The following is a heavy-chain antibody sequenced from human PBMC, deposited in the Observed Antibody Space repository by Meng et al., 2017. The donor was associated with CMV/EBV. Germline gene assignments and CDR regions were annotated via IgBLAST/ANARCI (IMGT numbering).Heavy chain of an antibody. J-gene: IGHJ4*02. Sequence: GSTFTGYYINWAQQAPGQGLEWMGWINPASGDTILAQKFQGRVTMTRDTSLTTAYMELNRLRSDDTAVYYCATSSVEVMIYAGLDYWGQGTLVTV. CDR3: ATSSVEVMIYAGLDY. D-gene: IGHD2/OR15-2a*01. CDR1: GSTFTGYY. CDR2: INPASGDT. V-gene: IGHV1-2*02.